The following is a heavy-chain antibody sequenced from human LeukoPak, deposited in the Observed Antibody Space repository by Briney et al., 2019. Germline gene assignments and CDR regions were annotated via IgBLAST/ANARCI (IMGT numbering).Heavy chain of an antibody. CDR2: IKQDGSEK. V-gene: IGHV3-7*01. J-gene: IGHJ4*02. CDR3: AREAPYNWNDGGGFDY. CDR1: GFTVSSNY. Sequence: GGSLRLSCAASGFTVSSNYMSWVRQAPGKGLEWVANIKQDGSEKYYVDSVKGRFTISRDNAKNSLYLQMNSLRAEDTAVYYRAREAPYNWNDGGGFDYWGQGTLVTVSS. D-gene: IGHD1-1*01.